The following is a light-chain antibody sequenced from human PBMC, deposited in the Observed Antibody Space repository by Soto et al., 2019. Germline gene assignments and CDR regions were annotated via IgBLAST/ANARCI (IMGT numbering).Light chain of an antibody. CDR2: YDS. CDR1: NIGDKR. V-gene: IGLV3-21*04. CDR3: QVWDIMTDNYV. J-gene: IGLJ1*01. Sequence: SYELTQPPSVSVAPEKTTTITCGGNNIGDKRVHWYRQKSGQAPVLLISYDSDRPSGTPERFSGSNSGNTATLTISRVEAGDEADYYCQVWDIMTDNYVFGGGTKLTVL.